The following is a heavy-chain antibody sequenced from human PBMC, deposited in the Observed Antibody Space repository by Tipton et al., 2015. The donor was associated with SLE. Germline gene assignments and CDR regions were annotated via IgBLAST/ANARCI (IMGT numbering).Heavy chain of an antibody. CDR3: ALGAAAANFDY. V-gene: IGHV4-59*08. Sequence: TLSLTCTVSGGSISSYYWSWIRQPPGKGLEWIGYIYYSGSTNYNPSLKSRVTISVDTSKNQFSLKLSSGTAADTAVYYCALGAAAANFDYWGQGTLVTVSS. J-gene: IGHJ4*02. CDR1: GGSISSYY. D-gene: IGHD6-13*01. CDR2: IYYSGST.